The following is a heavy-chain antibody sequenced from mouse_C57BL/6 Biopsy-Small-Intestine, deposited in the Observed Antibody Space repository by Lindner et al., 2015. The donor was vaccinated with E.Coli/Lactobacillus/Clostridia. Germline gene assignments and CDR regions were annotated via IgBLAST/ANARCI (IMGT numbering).Heavy chain of an antibody. CDR2: IDPETGGF. CDR1: GYTFTDYE. D-gene: IGHD3-2*02. J-gene: IGHJ2*01. V-gene: IGHV1-15*01. Sequence: VQLQESGAELVRPGASLTLSCKASGYTFTDYEMHWVKQTPAHGLEWIGDIDPETGGFAYNEKFRGKATLTADKSSSAAYMELRSLTSEDSAVYYCTRDGSGYGGFFDYWGQGTTLTVSS. CDR3: TRDGSGYGGFFDY.